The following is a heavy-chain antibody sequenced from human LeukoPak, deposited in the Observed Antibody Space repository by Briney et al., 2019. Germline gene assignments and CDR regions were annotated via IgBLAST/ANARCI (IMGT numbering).Heavy chain of an antibody. J-gene: IGHJ6*04. CDR1: GCTFTSYG. V-gene: IGHV1-18*04. CDR2: ISAYNGNT. D-gene: IGHD5-18*01. CDR3: ARLQLSHYGMDV. Sequence: ASVTVSCTASGCTFTSYGISWVRQAPGQGLEWMGWISAYNGNTNYAQKLQGRVTMTTDTSTSTAYMQLRSLRSDDTAVYYCARLQLSHYGMDVWGKGTTVTVSS.